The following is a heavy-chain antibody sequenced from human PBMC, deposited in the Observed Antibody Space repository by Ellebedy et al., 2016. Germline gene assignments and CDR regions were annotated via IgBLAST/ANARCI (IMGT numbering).Heavy chain of an antibody. CDR3: ARHMNTAMTSDY. V-gene: IGHV5-10-1*01. CDR1: GYSFTTYW. CDR2: VDPTDSYT. Sequence: GESLKISCKGSGYSFTTYWISWVRQMPGKGLEWMGRVDPTDSYTNYSPSFQGHVTISADKSISTAYLQWSSLRASDTAMYYCARHMNTAMTSDYWGQGTLVTVSS. D-gene: IGHD5-18*01. J-gene: IGHJ4*02.